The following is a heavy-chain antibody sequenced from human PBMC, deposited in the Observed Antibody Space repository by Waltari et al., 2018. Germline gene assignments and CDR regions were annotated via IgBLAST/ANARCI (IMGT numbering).Heavy chain of an antibody. D-gene: IGHD3-3*01. CDR3: ARLYDFWSGYHGGDAFDI. Sequence: EVQLVESGGGLVKPGGSLRLSCAASGFTFSSYSMNWVRQAPGKGLEWVSSISSSSSYIYYADSVKGRFTISRDNAKNSLYLQMNSLRAEDTAVYYCARLYDFWSGYHGGDAFDIWGQGTMVTVSS. CDR2: ISSSSSYI. V-gene: IGHV3-21*01. J-gene: IGHJ3*02. CDR1: GFTFSSYS.